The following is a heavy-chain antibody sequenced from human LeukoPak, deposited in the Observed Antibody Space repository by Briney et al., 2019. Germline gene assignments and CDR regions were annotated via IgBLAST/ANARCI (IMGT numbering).Heavy chain of an antibody. CDR1: GGSISSYY. D-gene: IGHD1-26*01. Sequence: PSETLSLTCTVSGGSISSYYWSWIRQPPGKGLEWIGYIYYSGSTNYNPSLKSRVTISVDTSRNQFSLKLSSVTAADTAVYYCARLYSGSYYVSGSIDYWGQGTLVTVSS. CDR3: ARLYSGSYYVSGSIDY. CDR2: IYYSGST. V-gene: IGHV4-59*08. J-gene: IGHJ4*02.